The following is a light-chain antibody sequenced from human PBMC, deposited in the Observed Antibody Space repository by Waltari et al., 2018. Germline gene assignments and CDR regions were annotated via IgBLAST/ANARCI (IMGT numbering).Light chain of an antibody. V-gene: IGKV3D-15*01. CDR3: QQYNNWPLTVT. CDR2: GAS. CDR1: QSISTN. J-gene: IGKJ5*01. Sequence: EIVMTQSPATVSVSPGARATLSCRASQSISTNLAWYQQKPGQAPRLLIYGASTRATGIPVRFSGSGSGTEFTLTISSLQSEDFGLYYCQQYNNWPLTVTFGQGTRLDI.